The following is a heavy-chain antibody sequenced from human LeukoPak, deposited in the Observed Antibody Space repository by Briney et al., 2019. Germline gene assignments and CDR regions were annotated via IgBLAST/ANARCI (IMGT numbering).Heavy chain of an antibody. J-gene: IGHJ6*03. CDR2: ITPNSDGT. V-gene: IGHV1-2*02. D-gene: IGHD1-26*01. Sequence: ASVKVSCKTSGYTVTGYYIHWVRQAPGQGLEWMGWITPNSDGTDYAQKFQGRVTMTRDTSISTAYMELSRLRSDDTAVYYCAKGGAAARNYYYMDVWGKGTTVTISS. CDR3: AKGGAAARNYYYMDV. CDR1: GYTVTGYY.